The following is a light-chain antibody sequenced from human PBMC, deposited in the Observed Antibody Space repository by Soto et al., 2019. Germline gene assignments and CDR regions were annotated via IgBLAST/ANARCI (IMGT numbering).Light chain of an antibody. CDR2: GAS. Sequence: EIVMTQSPATLSVSPGERATLSCRASQSVSSNLAWYQQKPGQAPRLLIYGASTRATGIPARFSGSGSGTEXTLTISSLQSEDFAVYYCQQYNNWPLYTFGQGTKLEIK. CDR1: QSVSSN. V-gene: IGKV3-15*01. J-gene: IGKJ2*01. CDR3: QQYNNWPLYT.